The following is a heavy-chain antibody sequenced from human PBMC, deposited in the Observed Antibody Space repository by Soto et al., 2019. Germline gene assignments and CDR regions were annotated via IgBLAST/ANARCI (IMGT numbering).Heavy chain of an antibody. V-gene: IGHV4-61*01. CDR2: IYYSGST. J-gene: IGHJ5*02. D-gene: IGHD1-20*01. CDR1: GGSVSSGSYY. CDR3: ARDLTRLNWFDP. Sequence: QVQLQESGPGLVKPSETLSLTCTVSGGSVSSGSYYWSWIRQPPGKGLEWIGYIYYSGSTNYNPSLKSRVTISVDTSKNQFSLKLSSVTAADTAVYYCARDLTRLNWFDPWGQGTLVTVSS.